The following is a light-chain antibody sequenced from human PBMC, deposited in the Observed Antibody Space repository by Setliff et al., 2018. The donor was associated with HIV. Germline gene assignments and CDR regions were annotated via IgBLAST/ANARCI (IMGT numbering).Light chain of an antibody. CDR1: SSDVGTYNF. Sequence: QSVLTQPASVSGSPGQSITISCTGTSSDVGTYNFVSWYQQQPGKAPKLVIYGVTKRPPGVSNRFSGSRSGNTASLTISGLQAEDEADYYCCSFAGSGTYVFGTGTKVTVL. J-gene: IGLJ1*01. CDR3: CSFAGSGTYV. CDR2: GVT. V-gene: IGLV2-23*02.